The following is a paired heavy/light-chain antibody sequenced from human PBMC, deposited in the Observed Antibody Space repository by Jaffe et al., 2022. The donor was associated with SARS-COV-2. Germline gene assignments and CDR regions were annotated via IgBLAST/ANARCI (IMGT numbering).Light chain of an antibody. CDR3: HQYYSTPGT. CDR1: QSVLYSSDNKNY. CDR2: WAS. V-gene: IGKV4-1*01. J-gene: IGKJ4*01. Sequence: DIVMTQSPDSLAVSLGERATINCKSSQSVLYSSDNKNYLAWYQQKPGQPPKLLIYWASTRESGVPDRFSGSGSGTDFTLTISSLQAEDVAVYHCHQYYSTPGTFGGGTKVEIK.
Heavy chain of an antibody. CDR2: IIPLFGTA. V-gene: IGHV1-69*01. D-gene: IGHD1-7*01. J-gene: IGHJ5*02. Sequence: QVQLVQSGAEVKEPGSSVKVSCKSSGSIFSNYAITWVRQAPGQGLEWMGGIIPLFGTAIYAEKFQDRVTITADESTRTAYMELSRLKFEDTAFYYCARAGREYQLLSWSDPWGQGTLVAVSS. CDR3: ARAGREYQLLSWSDP. CDR1: GSIFSNYA.